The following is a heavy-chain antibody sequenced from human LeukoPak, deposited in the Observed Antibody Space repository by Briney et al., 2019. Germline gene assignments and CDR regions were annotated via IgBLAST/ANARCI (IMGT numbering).Heavy chain of an antibody. D-gene: IGHD1-26*01. CDR2: ISGSAVST. CDR1: GFTFSSYA. J-gene: IGHJ4*02. Sequence: GGSLRLSCAASGFTFSSYAMSWVRQAPGKGLEWVSAISGSAVSTYYADSVKDRFSISRDDSKNTLYLQMNSLRAEDTAVYYCANKGSASGSQGTFDYWGQGTLVTVSS. CDR3: ANKGSASGSQGTFDY. V-gene: IGHV3-23*01.